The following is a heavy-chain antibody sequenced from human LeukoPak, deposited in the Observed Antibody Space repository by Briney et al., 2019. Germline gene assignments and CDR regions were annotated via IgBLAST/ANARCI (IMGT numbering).Heavy chain of an antibody. D-gene: IGHD6-13*01. Sequence: PSETLSLTCAVYGGSFSGYYWSWIRQPPGKGLEWIGEINHSGSTNYNPSLKSRVTISVDTSKNQFSLKLSSVTAADTALYYCAVTAAIAAARWGALDTWGQGTMVTVSS. J-gene: IGHJ3*02. CDR1: GGSFSGYY. CDR3: AVTAAIAAARWGALDT. V-gene: IGHV4-34*01. CDR2: INHSGST.